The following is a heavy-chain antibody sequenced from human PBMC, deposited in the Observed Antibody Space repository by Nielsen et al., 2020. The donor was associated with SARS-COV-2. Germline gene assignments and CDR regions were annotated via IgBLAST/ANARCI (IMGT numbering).Heavy chain of an antibody. V-gene: IGHV4-30-4*01. J-gene: IGHJ6*02. CDR3: ARGGTIFGVVNSGMDV. D-gene: IGHD3-3*01. CDR2: IYYSGST. CDR1: GGSISSGDYY. Sequence: SETLSLTCTVSGGSISSGDYYRSWIRQPPGKGLEWIGYIYYSGSTYYNPSLKSRVTISVDTSKNQFSLKLSSVTAADTALYYCARGGTIFGVVNSGMDVWGQGTTVTVSS.